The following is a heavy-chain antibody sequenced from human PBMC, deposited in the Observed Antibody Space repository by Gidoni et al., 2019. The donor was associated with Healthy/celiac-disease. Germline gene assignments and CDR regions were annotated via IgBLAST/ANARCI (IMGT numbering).Heavy chain of an antibody. CDR1: GGSISSSSYY. CDR3: ASPYSGSYRSYFDY. V-gene: IGHV4-39*01. D-gene: IGHD1-26*01. J-gene: IGHJ4*02. Sequence: QLQLQESGPGLVKPSEPLSLTCTVSGGSISSSSYYWGWIRQPPGKGLEWIGSIYYSGSTYYNPSLKSRVTISVDTSKNQFSLKLSSVTAADTAVYYCASPYSGSYRSYFDYWGQGTLVTVSS. CDR2: IYYSGST.